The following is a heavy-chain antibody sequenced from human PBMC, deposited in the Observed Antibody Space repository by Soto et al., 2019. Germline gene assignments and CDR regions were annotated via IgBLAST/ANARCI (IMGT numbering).Heavy chain of an antibody. Sequence: GGSLRLSCAASGFTFSSYWMHWVRQAPGEGLVWVSRTNSDGSSTSYADSVKGRFTISRDNAKNTLYLQMNSLRAEDTAVYYCTREFRGRSSWPGTWFDPWGQGTLVPVSP. J-gene: IGHJ5*02. CDR3: TREFRGRSSWPGTWFDP. CDR2: TNSDGSST. D-gene: IGHD6-13*01. CDR1: GFTFSSYW. V-gene: IGHV3-74*01.